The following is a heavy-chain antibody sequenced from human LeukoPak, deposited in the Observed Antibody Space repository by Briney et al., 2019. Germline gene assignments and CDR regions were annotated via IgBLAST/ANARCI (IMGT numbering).Heavy chain of an antibody. Sequence: GGSLRLSCAASGFTFSSYGMHWVRQAPGKGLEWVAVISYDGSNKYYADSVKGRFTISRDNSKNTLYLQMNSLRAEDTAAYYCAKDRGDNVVVPAEAPDYWGQGTLVTVSS. D-gene: IGHD2-2*01. J-gene: IGHJ4*02. V-gene: IGHV3-30*18. CDR2: ISYDGSNK. CDR1: GFTFSSYG. CDR3: AKDRGDNVVVPAEAPDY.